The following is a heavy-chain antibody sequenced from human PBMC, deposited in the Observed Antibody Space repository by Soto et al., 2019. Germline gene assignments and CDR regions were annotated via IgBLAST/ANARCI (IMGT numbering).Heavy chain of an antibody. CDR2: ISSDGSST. CDR1: RFTFSNYW. V-gene: IGHV3-74*01. Sequence: AGSLRLSCAASRFTFSNYWMHWVRQAPLKVLVWLSRISSDGSSTTYADCLKVRFTNYRDNAENSLYLQMKCLRAEYTAVYYCARSTGRPVIGTPAYYYYAMDVWGQGTPVTVSA. CDR3: ARSTGRPVIGTPAYYYYAMDV. D-gene: IGHD6-19*01. J-gene: IGHJ6*01.